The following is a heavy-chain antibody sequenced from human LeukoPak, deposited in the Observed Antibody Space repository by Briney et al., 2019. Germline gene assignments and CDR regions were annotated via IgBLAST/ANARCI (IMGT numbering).Heavy chain of an antibody. CDR1: GYSFTTYW. Sequence: GESLKISCKGFGYSFTTYWIGWVRQMPGKCLEWMGIIHPGDSDTKYSPSFQGQVTISADKSISTAYLQWSSLKASDTAMYYCARGGAVTILTLNWLAPWGQGTLVTVSS. CDR2: IHPGDSDT. V-gene: IGHV5-51*01. CDR3: ARGGAVTILTLNWLAP. D-gene: IGHD3-3*01. J-gene: IGHJ5*02.